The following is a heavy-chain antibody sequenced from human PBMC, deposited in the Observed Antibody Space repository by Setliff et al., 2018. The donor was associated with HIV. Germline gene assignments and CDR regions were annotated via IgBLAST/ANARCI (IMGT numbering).Heavy chain of an antibody. V-gene: IGHV4-59*04. D-gene: IGHD6-13*01. CDR3: ARHRDPPGTSWIFYYYYMDL. CDR2: IYDSGST. CDR1: GGSISSYY. J-gene: IGHJ6*03. Sequence: SETLSLTCTVSGGSISSYYWSWIRQPPGKRLEWLGSIYDSGSTSYNPSLSSRLTISVDTSKNQLSLRLTSVTAADTGVYYCARHRDPPGTSWIFYYYYMDLWGGGTTVTVSS.